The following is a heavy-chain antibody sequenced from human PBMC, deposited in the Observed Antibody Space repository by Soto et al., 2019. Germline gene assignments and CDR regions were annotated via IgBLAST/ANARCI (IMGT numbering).Heavy chain of an antibody. Sequence: SETLSLTCTVSGGSISSSTYYWGWMRQPPGKGLEWIASFFIGGNTYYNPSLKSRVTISVDTSKNQFSLKLSSVTAADTAVYYCARSRVGARGYYYYYGMDVWGQGTTVTVSS. D-gene: IGHD1-26*01. J-gene: IGHJ6*02. CDR2: FFIGGNT. CDR1: GGSISSSTYY. CDR3: ARSRVGARGYYYYYGMDV. V-gene: IGHV4-39*01.